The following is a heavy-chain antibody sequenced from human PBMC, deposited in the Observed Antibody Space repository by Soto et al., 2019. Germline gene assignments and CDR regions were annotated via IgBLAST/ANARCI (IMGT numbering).Heavy chain of an antibody. CDR1: GFTFSSYG. CDR3: AKDLNREWTGWFDP. J-gene: IGHJ5*02. V-gene: IGHV3-30*18. Sequence: GGSLRLSCAASGFTFSSYGMHWVRQAPGKGLEWVAVISYDGSNKYYADSVKGRFTISRDNSKNTLYLQMNSLRAEDTAVYYCAKDLNREWTGWFDPWGQGTLVTVSS. D-gene: IGHD3-3*01. CDR2: ISYDGSNK.